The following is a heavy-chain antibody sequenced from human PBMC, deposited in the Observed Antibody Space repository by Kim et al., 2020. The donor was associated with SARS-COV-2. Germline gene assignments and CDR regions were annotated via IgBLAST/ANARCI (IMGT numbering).Heavy chain of an antibody. CDR2: IYYSGST. V-gene: IGHV4-39*01. CDR3: ARLGWGIAVAGKVY. CDR1: GGSICSSSYY. D-gene: IGHD6-19*01. J-gene: IGHJ4*02. Sequence: SETLSLTCTVSGGSICSSSYYWGWIRQPQGKGLEWIGNIYYSGSTYYNPSLKSRVTISVDTSKNQFSLKLNSVTAADTAVYYCARLGWGIAVAGKVYWGQGTLVTVSS.